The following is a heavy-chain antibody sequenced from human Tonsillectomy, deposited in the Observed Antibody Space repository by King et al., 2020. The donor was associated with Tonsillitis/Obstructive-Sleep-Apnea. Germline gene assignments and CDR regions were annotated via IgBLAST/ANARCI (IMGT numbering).Heavy chain of an antibody. CDR2: ISHSGST. CDR1: GGSFSGYY. J-gene: IGHJ3*02. V-gene: IGHV4-34*01. Sequence: VQLPQWGAGLLKPSETLSLTCAVYGGSFSGYYWSWIRQPPGKGLEWIGEISHSGSTNYNPSLKSRVTISVDTSRNQFSLRLTSITAADTAVFYCAKGGLAHDAFDIWGQGKMVTVSS. CDR3: AKGGLAHDAFDI.